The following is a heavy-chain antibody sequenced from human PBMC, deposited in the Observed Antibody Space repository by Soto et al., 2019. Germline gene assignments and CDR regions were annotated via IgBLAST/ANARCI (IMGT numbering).Heavy chain of an antibody. V-gene: IGHV4-59*08. CDR3: ARHGGYYFDY. J-gene: IGHJ4*02. D-gene: IGHD3-16*01. CDR2: IYHGLSI. CDR1: GGSISSYY. Sequence: PSETLSLTCTVSGGSISSYYWSWIRQPPGKGLEWIGEIYHGLSIVYNPSLKSRVTISGDSSKNQFSLKLSSVTAADTAVYYCARHGGYYFDYWGQGTLVTVSS.